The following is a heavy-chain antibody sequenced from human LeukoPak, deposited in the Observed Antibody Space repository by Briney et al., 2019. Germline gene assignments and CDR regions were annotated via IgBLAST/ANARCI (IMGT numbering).Heavy chain of an antibody. D-gene: IGHD6-6*01. J-gene: IGHJ6*02. CDR3: ARDQAYSSSTDKGGYYYYYGMDV. CDR2: IYSGGST. Sequence: GGSLRLSCAASGFTVSSNYMSWVRQAPGQGLEWVSVIYSGGSTYYADSVKGRFTISRDNSKNTLYLQMNSLRAEDTAVYYCARDQAYSSSTDKGGYYYYYGMDVWGQGPTVTVSS. V-gene: IGHV3-66*01. CDR1: GFTVSSNY.